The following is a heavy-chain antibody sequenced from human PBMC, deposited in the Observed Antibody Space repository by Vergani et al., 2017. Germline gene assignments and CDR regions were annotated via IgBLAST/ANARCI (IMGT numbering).Heavy chain of an antibody. D-gene: IGHD3-10*01. CDR3: ARTGLLWFGELSRGAHLDY. Sequence: QGQLAQSGAEVKKPGSSVKVSCKASGGTFSSNSISWVRQAPGQGLEWMGRIIPIFGTANYAQKFQGRVTITADESTSTAYMELSSLRSEDTAVYYCARTGLLWFGELSRGAHLDYWGQGTLVTVSS. CDR1: GGTFSSNS. CDR2: IIPIFGTA. V-gene: IGHV1-69*13. J-gene: IGHJ4*02.